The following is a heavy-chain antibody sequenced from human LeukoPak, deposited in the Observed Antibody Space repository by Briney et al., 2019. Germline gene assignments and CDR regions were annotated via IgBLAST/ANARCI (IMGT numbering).Heavy chain of an antibody. Sequence: GRSLRLSCAASGFIYSHYGMHWVRQAPGKGLEWVAVIWSDGSNRFYAGSVKGRFTISRGNSQNTLLLQMNSLRAEDTAMYYCARDAQRGFDYSNSLEYWGHGTLVTVSS. J-gene: IGHJ4*01. CDR2: IWSDGSNR. D-gene: IGHD4-11*01. V-gene: IGHV3-33*01. CDR1: GFIYSHYG. CDR3: ARDAQRGFDYSNSLEY.